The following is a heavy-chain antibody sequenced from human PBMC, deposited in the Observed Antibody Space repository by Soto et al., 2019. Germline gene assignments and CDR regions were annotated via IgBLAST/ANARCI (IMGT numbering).Heavy chain of an antibody. Sequence: QVQLVQSGAEVKEPGASVKVSCKVSGYSFVGYYLHWMRQAPGQGLEWLGWINPTTGGTNYPQKFQGRVTMTRDTSISTAYMELSSLRSDDTAVYFCARVLRGVVNWFDPWGQGTLVTVSS. V-gene: IGHV1-2*02. D-gene: IGHD3-10*01. CDR1: GYSFVGYY. CDR3: ARVLRGVVNWFDP. J-gene: IGHJ5*02. CDR2: INPTTGGT.